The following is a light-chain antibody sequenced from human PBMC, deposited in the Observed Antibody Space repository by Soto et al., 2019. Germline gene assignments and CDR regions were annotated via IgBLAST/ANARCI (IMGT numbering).Light chain of an antibody. CDR1: SSEVGGYNY. CDR3: SSYTTSNTRQIV. V-gene: IGLV2-14*03. J-gene: IGLJ1*01. Sequence: QSALTQPASVSGSPGQSITISCTGTSSEVGGYNYVSWYQHHPGKAPKLIIYDVSNRPSGVSNRFSGSKSGNTASLTISGQQPEDEADYYCSSYTTSNTRQIVFGTGTKVTV. CDR2: DVS.